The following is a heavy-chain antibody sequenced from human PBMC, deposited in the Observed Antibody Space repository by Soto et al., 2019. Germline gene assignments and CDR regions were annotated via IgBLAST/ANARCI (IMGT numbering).Heavy chain of an antibody. CDR3: ARGGSLNWYFDL. J-gene: IGHJ2*01. V-gene: IGHV3-74*01. Sequence: EVQLVESGGGLVQPGGSLRLSCAASGFTFSSYWMHWVRQAPGKRLVWVSRINSDGSNTNYADSVKGRFTISRDNAKNTLYLQMNSLRAEDTAVYYCARGGSLNWYFDLWGRGTLVTVSS. CDR2: INSDGSNT. CDR1: GFTFSSYW. D-gene: IGHD1-26*01.